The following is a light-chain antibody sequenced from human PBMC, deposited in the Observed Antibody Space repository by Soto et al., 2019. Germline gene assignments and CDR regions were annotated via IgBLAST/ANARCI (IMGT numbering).Light chain of an antibody. J-gene: IGLJ1*01. CDR1: SSDVGSYKD. Sequence: QSALTQPRSVCGSPGQSVTISCTGTSSDVGSYKDVSWYQHHPGKVPKLMIYDVSERPSGVPDRFSGSKSGNTASLTISGLQAEDEANYYCCAYADTFYVFGTGTKLTVL. V-gene: IGLV2-11*01. CDR2: DVS. CDR3: CAYADTFYV.